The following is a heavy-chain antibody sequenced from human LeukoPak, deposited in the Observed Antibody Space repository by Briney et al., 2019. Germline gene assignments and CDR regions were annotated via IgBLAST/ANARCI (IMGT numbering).Heavy chain of an antibody. Sequence: SETLSLTCTVSGGSISSNTYYWGWIRQPPGKGLEWIGSIYYSGSTYYNLSLKSRVTMSLDATKNQFSLELNSVTPADTAVYYCARGGNYWPQWWFDPWGRGTLVSVSS. V-gene: IGHV4-39*07. CDR2: IYYSGST. D-gene: IGHD1-26*01. CDR1: GGSISSNTYY. CDR3: ARGGNYWPQWWFDP. J-gene: IGHJ5*02.